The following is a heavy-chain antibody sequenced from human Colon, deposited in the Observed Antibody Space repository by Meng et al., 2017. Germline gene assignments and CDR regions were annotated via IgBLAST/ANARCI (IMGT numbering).Heavy chain of an antibody. Sequence: QLELQQSRPGLGTPSPPLSPPCAISGDSVSSNRALWHWVRQSPSRGLEWLGQTYYRSEWQNHYGVSVKSRITINADTSRNHFSLHLNSVTPEDTAVYYCTTWYGEYWGQGTLVTVSS. CDR2: TYYRSEWQN. D-gene: IGHD3-10*01. CDR3: TTWYGEY. J-gene: IGHJ4*02. CDR1: GDSVSSNRAL. V-gene: IGHV6-1*01.